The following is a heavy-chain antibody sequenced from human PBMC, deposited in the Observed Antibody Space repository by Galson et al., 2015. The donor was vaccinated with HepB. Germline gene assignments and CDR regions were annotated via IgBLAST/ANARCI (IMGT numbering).Heavy chain of an antibody. Sequence: SLRLSCAASGFTFSNYGMHWVRQAPGKGLEWVAVLWYDGSNRYYVDSVKGRFTISRDNAKNALYLQMNSLRAEDTAVYYCARDMRDWGIFGLAVKGVGNYYGMDVWGQGTTVTVSS. D-gene: IGHD3/OR15-3a*01. CDR3: ARDMRDWGIFGLAVKGVGNYYGMDV. CDR2: LWYDGSNR. V-gene: IGHV3-33*01. CDR1: GFTFSNYG. J-gene: IGHJ6*02.